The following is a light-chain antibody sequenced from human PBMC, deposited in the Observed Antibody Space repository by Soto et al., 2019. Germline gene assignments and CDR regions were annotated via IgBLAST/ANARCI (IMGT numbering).Light chain of an antibody. CDR1: QSVSSSY. J-gene: IGKJ1*01. CDR2: GAS. V-gene: IGKV3-20*01. CDR3: QQYGSSPKT. Sequence: EIVLTQSAGTLSLSPGERATLSCRASQSVSSSYLAWYQQKPGQAPRLLIYGASSRATGIPDRFSGSGSGTGFTFTISRLEPEGFAVYYCQQYGSSPKTFGQGTKVDIK.